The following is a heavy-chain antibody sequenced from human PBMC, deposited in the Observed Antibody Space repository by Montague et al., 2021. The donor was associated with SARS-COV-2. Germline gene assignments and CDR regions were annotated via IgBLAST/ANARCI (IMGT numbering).Heavy chain of an antibody. J-gene: IGHJ4*02. D-gene: IGHD4-23*01. CDR1: GFSLSTSGVG. CDR3: ARSYGTTVVTRAFDY. V-gene: IGHV2-5*02. CDR2: IYWDDDR. Sequence: VKPTQILTLTCTFSGFSLSTSGVGVAWIRQPPGKALEWLAIIYWDDDRRYSPSLESGLTITKDTPKNQVVLTMTDMDPGDTATYYCARSYGTTVVTRAFDYWGQGTLVTVSS.